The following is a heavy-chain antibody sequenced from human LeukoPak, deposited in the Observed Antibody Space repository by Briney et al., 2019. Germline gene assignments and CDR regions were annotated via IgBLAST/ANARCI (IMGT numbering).Heavy chain of an antibody. CDR3: ATNGHSHAN. Sequence: PGGSLRLSCAASGFTFSSFWMSWVRQVPGKGLEWVANIKDDGSENHHVDSVRGRFTISRDNAKNSLYLQMNSLRAEDTAGYYCATNGHSHANWGQGTLVTVSS. CDR1: GFTFSSFW. D-gene: IGHD2-2*01. CDR2: IKDDGSEN. J-gene: IGHJ4*02. V-gene: IGHV3-7*01.